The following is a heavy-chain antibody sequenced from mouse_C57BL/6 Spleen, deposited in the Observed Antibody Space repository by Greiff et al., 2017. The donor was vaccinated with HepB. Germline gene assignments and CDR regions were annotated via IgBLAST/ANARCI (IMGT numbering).Heavy chain of an antibody. CDR2: INPYNGGT. Sequence: EVQLQQSGPVLVKPGASVKMSCKASGYTFTDYYMNWVKQSNGKSLEWIGVINPYNGGTSYNQKFKGKATLTVEKSSSTAYMELNSLTSEYSAVYYCARAYYSTPEKAWCAYWGQGTLVTVSA. CDR3: ARAYYSTPEKAWCAY. V-gene: IGHV1-19*01. D-gene: IGHD2-5*01. CDR1: GYTFTDYY. J-gene: IGHJ3*01.